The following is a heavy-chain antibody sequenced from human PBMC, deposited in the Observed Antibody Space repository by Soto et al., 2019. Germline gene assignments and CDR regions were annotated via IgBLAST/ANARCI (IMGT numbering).Heavy chain of an antibody. V-gene: IGHV3-11*06. J-gene: IGHJ4*02. CDR3: ARAVAGIKDY. D-gene: IGHD6-19*01. CDR2: ISSSSSYT. CDR1: GFTFSDYY. Sequence: SGGSLRLSCAASGFTFSDYYMSWIRQAPGKGLEWVSYISSSSSYTNYADSVKGRFTISRDNAKNSLYLQMNSLGAEDTAVYYCARAVAGIKDYWGQGTLVTVSS.